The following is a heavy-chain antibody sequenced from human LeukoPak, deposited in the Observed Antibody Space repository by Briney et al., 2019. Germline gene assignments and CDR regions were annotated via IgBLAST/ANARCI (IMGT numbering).Heavy chain of an antibody. CDR1: GGSISSSNW. CDR3: ARVLTQNWGVFDY. CDR2: IFHSGST. D-gene: IGHD7-27*01. Sequence: MASGTLSLTCAVSGGSISSSNWWSWVRQPPGKGLEWIGEIFHSGSTNYNPSLKSRVTISVDKSKNQFSLKLSSVTAADTAVYYCARVLTQNWGVFDYWGQGTLVTVSS. V-gene: IGHV4-4*02. J-gene: IGHJ4*02.